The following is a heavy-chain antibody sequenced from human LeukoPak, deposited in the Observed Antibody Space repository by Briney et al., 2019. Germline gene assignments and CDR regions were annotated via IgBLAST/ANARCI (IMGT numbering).Heavy chain of an antibody. D-gene: IGHD6-13*01. Sequence: KPGGSLRLSCAASEFTFSDYYMSWIRQAPGKGLEWVSYISYSGDTIYYADSVKGRFTVSRDNAKNSLYLQMNSLRAEDTAVYYCARLGIITAAGSNDYWGQGTLVTVSS. V-gene: IGHV3-11*01. CDR1: EFTFSDYY. J-gene: IGHJ4*02. CDR2: ISYSGDTI. CDR3: ARLGIITAAGSNDY.